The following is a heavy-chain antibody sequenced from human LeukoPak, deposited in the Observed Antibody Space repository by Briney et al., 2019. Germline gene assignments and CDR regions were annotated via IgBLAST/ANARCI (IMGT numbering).Heavy chain of an antibody. CDR1: GGSISSYY. CDR3: ATNDYGDYHSDY. Sequence: SETLSLTCTVSGGSISSYYWSWIRQPPGKGLVWIGYIYYSGSTNYNPSLKSRVTISVDTSKNQFSLKLSSVTAADTAVYYCATNDYGDYHSDYWGQGTLVTVSS. V-gene: IGHV4-59*01. J-gene: IGHJ4*02. D-gene: IGHD4-17*01. CDR2: IYYSGST.